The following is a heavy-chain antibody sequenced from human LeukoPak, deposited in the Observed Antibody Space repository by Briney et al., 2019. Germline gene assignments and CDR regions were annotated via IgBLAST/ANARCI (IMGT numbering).Heavy chain of an antibody. J-gene: IGHJ4*02. CDR3: ARDKIEGPTKLDY. Sequence: GGSLRLSCAASGFTFSSYWMSWVRQAPGKGLEWVANIKQDESEKYYVDSLKGRFTISRDNAKNSLYLQMNSLRAEDTAVYHCARDKIEGPTKLDYWGQGILVTVSS. CDR2: IKQDESEK. D-gene: IGHD1-1*01. V-gene: IGHV3-7*01. CDR1: GFTFSSYW.